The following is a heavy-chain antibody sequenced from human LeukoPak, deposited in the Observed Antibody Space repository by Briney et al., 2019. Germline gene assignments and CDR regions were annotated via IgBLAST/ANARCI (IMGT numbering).Heavy chain of an antibody. CDR1: GGSISSYY. Sequence: SETLSLTCTVSGGSISSYYWGWIRQPPGKGLEWIGSIYHSGSTYYNPSLKSRVTISVDTSKNQFSLKLSSVTAADTAVYYCARAPVPRKGDYYYMDVWGKGTTVTVSS. CDR2: IYHSGST. V-gene: IGHV4-39*07. J-gene: IGHJ6*03. CDR3: ARAPVPRKGDYYYMDV.